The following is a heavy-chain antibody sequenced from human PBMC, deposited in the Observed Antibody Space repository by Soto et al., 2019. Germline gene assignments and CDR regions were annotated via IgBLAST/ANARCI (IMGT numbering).Heavy chain of an antibody. V-gene: IGHV1-69*13. Sequence: GASVKVSCKASGGTFSSYAISWVRQAPGQGLEWMGGIIPIFGTANYAQKFQGRVAITADESTSTAYMELSSLRSEDTAVYYCARMKEWLVGKIKYYYHYGLDVWGQGTTVTVLL. CDR3: ARMKEWLVGKIKYYYHYGLDV. D-gene: IGHD6-19*01. CDR1: GGTFSSYA. CDR2: IIPIFGTA. J-gene: IGHJ6*02.